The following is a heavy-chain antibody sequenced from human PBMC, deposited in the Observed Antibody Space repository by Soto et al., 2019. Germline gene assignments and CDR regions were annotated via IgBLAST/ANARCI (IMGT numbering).Heavy chain of an antibody. J-gene: IGHJ4*02. CDR1: GYTFTTYG. Sequence: QVQLVQSGVEVKKPGASVKVSCKASGYTFTTYGISWVRQAPGQGLEWMGWISGYNDNTKYVQNLQGRATMTTDTSTSTAFMELRSLRSDDTAVYYCARDLPHIQLPADYWGQGTLVTVSS. V-gene: IGHV1-18*01. CDR3: ARDLPHIQLPADY. D-gene: IGHD2-2*01. CDR2: ISGYNDNT.